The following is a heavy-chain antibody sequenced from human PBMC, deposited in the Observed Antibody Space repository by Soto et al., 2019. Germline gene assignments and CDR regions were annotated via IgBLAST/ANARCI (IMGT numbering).Heavy chain of an antibody. D-gene: IGHD3-16*01. CDR1: GYTFTSYA. J-gene: IGHJ4*02. CDR3: ARDFTGWPPDGVDY. V-gene: IGHV1-18*01. Sequence: QVQLVQSGVEVKKPGASVKVSCEASGYTFTSYAISWVRQAPGQGLEWMGWISAYNGNTNYAQNLRGRVTMTTDASTRTAYMELRSLRYDDTAMYYCARDFTGWPPDGVDYWGQGTQVTVSS. CDR2: ISAYNGNT.